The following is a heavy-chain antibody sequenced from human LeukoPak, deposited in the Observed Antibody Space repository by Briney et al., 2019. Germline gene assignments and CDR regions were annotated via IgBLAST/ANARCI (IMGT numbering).Heavy chain of an antibody. V-gene: IGHV5-51*01. J-gene: IGHJ5*02. CDR2: IYPGDSDT. CDR3: ARQWGECSSTSCHSTS. Sequence: GESLKISCKGSGYSFSSYWIGWVRQMPGKGLEWMGIIYPGDSDTRYSPSFQGQVTISADKSNRAAYLQWTSLKASDTAMYYCARQWGECSSTSCHSTSWGQGTLVTVSS. D-gene: IGHD2-2*01. CDR1: GYSFSSYW.